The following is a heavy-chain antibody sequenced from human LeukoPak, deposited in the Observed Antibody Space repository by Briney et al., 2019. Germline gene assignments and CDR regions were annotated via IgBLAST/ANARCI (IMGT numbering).Heavy chain of an antibody. CDR1: GGSFSGYY. V-gene: IGHV4-34*01. Sequence: SETLSLTCAVYGGSFSGYYWSWIRQPPGKGLEWIGEINHSGSTNYNPSLKSRVTISVDTSKNQFSLKLSSVTAAGTAVYYCARGFSGWYYYWGQGTLVTVSS. J-gene: IGHJ4*02. D-gene: IGHD6-19*01. CDR2: INHSGST. CDR3: ARGFSGWYYY.